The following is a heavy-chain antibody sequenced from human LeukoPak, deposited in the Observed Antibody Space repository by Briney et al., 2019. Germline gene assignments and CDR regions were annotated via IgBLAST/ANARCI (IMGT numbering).Heavy chain of an antibody. V-gene: IGHV3-23*01. CDR2: ISGSGGST. CDR1: GFTFSSYA. D-gene: IGHD5-18*01. J-gene: IGHJ3*02. CDR3: AKGGSVDTAMVPSALDI. Sequence: GGSLRLSCAASGFTFSSYAMSWVRQAPGKGLEWVSAISGSGGSTYYADSVKGRFTISRDNSKNTLYLQMNSLRAEDTAVYYCAKGGSVDTAMVPSALDIWGQGTMVTVSS.